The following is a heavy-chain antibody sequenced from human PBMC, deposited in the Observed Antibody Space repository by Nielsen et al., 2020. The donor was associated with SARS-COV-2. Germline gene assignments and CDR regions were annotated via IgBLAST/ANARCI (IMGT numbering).Heavy chain of an antibody. CDR2: ITMSGAYM. V-gene: IGHV3-21*06. D-gene: IGHD3-9*01. CDR1: GFRFTSYS. CDR3: ARDGSQADILTGASH. Sequence: GESLKISCAASGFRFTSYSMNWVRQAPGKGLEWVASITMSGAYMYYADSVRGRFTVSRDNAENSLYLQMNSLRDEDTAVYYCARDGSQADILTGASHWGQGAQVTVST. J-gene: IGHJ4*02.